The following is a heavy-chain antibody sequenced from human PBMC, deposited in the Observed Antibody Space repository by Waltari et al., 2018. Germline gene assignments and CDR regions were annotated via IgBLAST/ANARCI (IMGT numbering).Heavy chain of an antibody. D-gene: IGHD6-19*01. CDR2: ISGSGGST. CDR1: GGSISSRSYY. V-gene: IGHV3-23*01. Sequence: LQLQESGPGLVKPSETLSLTCTVSGGSISSRSYYWGWIRHPPGKGLEWVSAISGSGGSTYYADSVKGRFTISRDNSKNTLYLQMNSLRAEDTAVYYCAKVGSIAVPLDAFDIWGQGTMVTVSS. CDR3: AKVGSIAVPLDAFDI. J-gene: IGHJ3*02.